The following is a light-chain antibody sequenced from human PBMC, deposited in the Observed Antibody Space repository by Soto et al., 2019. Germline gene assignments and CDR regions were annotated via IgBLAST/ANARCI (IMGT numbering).Light chain of an antibody. CDR2: WAS. J-gene: IGKJ4*01. V-gene: IGKV4-1*01. CDR1: QSVLYSSNSKNC. Sequence: DIVMTQSPDSVAVSLGERATINCKSSQSVLYSSNSKNCLAWYQQKPGQPPKLLIYWASTRESGVPDRISGSGSGTDFTLTISSLQAEDVAVYYCQQYYSTPLTFGGGTKVELK. CDR3: QQYYSTPLT.